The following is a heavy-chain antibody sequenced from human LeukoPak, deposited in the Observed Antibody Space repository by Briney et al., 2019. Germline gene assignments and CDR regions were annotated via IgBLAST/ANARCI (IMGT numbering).Heavy chain of an antibody. CDR2: ISDFGDTI. V-gene: IGHV3-11*01. CDR3: TRLKAGN. Sequence: GGSLRLSCTASGFTFSDYYMSWVRQAPGKGLEWVSYISDFGDTIYYADSVKGRFTVSRDNVKKSVSLEMNSLGAEDTAVYYCTRLKAGNWGPGTLVTVSS. J-gene: IGHJ4*02. CDR1: GFTFSDYY.